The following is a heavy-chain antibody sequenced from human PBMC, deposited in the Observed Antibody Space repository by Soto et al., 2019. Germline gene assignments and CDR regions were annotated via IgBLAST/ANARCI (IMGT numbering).Heavy chain of an antibody. CDR2: ISYDGSNK. D-gene: IGHD6-19*01. V-gene: IGHV3-30*03. CDR3: ARFGPWLEDYYYGMDV. Sequence: QVQLVESGGGVVQPGRSLRLSCAASGFTFSSYGMHWVRQAPGKGLEWVAVISYDGSNKYYADSVKGRFTISRDNSKNTLYLQMNSLRAEDTAVYYCARFGPWLEDYYYGMDVWGQGTTVTVSS. CDR1: GFTFSSYG. J-gene: IGHJ6*02.